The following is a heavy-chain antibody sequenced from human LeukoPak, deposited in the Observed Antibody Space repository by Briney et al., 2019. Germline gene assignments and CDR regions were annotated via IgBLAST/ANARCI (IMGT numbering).Heavy chain of an antibody. D-gene: IGHD3-10*01. V-gene: IGHV3-23*01. Sequence: GGSLRLSCAASGFTFSSYGMSWVRQAAGKGLEWDSAISGSGGSTYYADSVKGRFTIFRDNSKNTLYLQMNSLRAEDTAVYYCVKDLDYYGSGTPIDYWGQGTLVTVSS. CDR3: VKDLDYYGSGTPIDY. CDR2: ISGSGGST. J-gene: IGHJ4*02. CDR1: GFTFSSYG.